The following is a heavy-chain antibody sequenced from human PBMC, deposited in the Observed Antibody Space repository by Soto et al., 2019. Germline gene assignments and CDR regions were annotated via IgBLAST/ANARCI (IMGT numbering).Heavy chain of an antibody. CDR3: AKDQYYDSNGYYFDK. J-gene: IGHJ4*02. CDR1: GFTFSSYA. Sequence: PGGSLRLSCAASGFTFSSYAVSWVRQAPGKGLEWVSTISGSGVRTYYADSVKGRFTISRDNSKNTLYLQMNSLRAEDTAVYYCAKDQYYDSNGYYFDKWGQGPMMTFSS. V-gene: IGHV3-23*01. CDR2: ISGSGVRT. D-gene: IGHD3-22*01.